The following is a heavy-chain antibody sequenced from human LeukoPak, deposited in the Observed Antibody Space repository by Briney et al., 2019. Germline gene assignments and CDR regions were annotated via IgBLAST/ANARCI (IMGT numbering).Heavy chain of an antibody. CDR3: ARDRGIVGAKPIFDN. Sequence: ASVKVSCKTSGYTFTSYNINWVRQAPGQGLEWMGWISAYSGNTNYAQKLQGRVTMTTDTSTNTAYMDLRGLISDDTAVYYSARDRGIVGAKPIFDNWGQGTLVTVSS. V-gene: IGHV1-18*01. J-gene: IGHJ4*02. CDR1: GYTFTSYN. CDR2: ISAYSGNT. D-gene: IGHD1-26*01.